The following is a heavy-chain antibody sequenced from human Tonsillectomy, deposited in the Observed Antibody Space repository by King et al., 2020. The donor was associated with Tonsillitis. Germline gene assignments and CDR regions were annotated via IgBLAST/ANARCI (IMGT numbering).Heavy chain of an antibody. Sequence: QLVQSGAEVKKPGSSVKVSCKASGGTFSSCAISWVRQAPGQGLEWMGRIIPILGIVNYAQKFQGRVTITADKSTSTAYMELSSLRSEDTAVYYCAKGSCTSTSSYYDFWGQGTLVTVSS. J-gene: IGHJ4*02. D-gene: IGHD2-2*01. CDR2: IIPILGIV. CDR1: GGTFSSCA. CDR3: AKGSCTSTSSYYDF. V-gene: IGHV1-69*09.